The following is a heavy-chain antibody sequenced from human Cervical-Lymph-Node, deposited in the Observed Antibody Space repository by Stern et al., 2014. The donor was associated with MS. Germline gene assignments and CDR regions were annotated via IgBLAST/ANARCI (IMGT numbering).Heavy chain of an antibody. Sequence: QMQLVQSGAEVKKPGASVKVSCKASGYTFTSYYMHWVRQAPGQGLEWMGIINPSGGSTSYAQKFQGRVTMTRDTSTRTVYLELSSLRSEDTAVYYCARDQAYYDSSGYFSAGFDYWGQGTLVTVSS. V-gene: IGHV1-46*01. CDR2: INPSGGST. J-gene: IGHJ4*02. CDR3: ARDQAYYDSSGYFSAGFDY. CDR1: GYTFTSYY. D-gene: IGHD3-22*01.